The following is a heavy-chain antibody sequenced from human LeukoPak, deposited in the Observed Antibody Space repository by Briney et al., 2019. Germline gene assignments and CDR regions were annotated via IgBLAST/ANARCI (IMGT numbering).Heavy chain of an antibody. D-gene: IGHD2-15*01. V-gene: IGHV4-34*01. J-gene: IGHJ5*02. Sequence: PSETLSLTCAVYGGSFSGYYWSWIRQPPGKGLEWIGEINHSGSTNYNPSLKSRVTISVDTSKNQFSLKLSSVTAADTAVYYCARLQTVAAGVISSWFDPWGQGTLVSVSS. CDR3: ARLQTVAAGVISSWFDP. CDR2: INHSGST. CDR1: GGSFSGYY.